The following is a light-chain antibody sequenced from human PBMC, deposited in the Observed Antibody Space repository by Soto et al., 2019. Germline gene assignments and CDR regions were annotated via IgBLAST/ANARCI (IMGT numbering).Light chain of an antibody. Sequence: QSALTQPPSASGSPGQSVTISCTGTSSDIGFYNYVSWYQQSPGKAPNLLIYGVTNRPSGISYRFSGSKSGSTASLTIYGLRDEDEADYYCSSYSTSFFYVFGTGTKVTVL. CDR3: SSYSTSFFYV. V-gene: IGLV2-8*01. CDR1: SSDIGFYNY. J-gene: IGLJ1*01. CDR2: GVT.